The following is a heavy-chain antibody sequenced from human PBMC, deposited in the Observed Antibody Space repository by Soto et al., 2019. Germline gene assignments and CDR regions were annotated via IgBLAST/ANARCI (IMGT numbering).Heavy chain of an antibody. Sequence: QVQLVESGGGVVQPGRSLRLSCAASGFTFSSYGMHWVRQAPGKGLEWVAVIWDDGSNKYYADSVKGRFNISRDNSKNTKYLQTNSLRAEDTAVYYCARDAYYYDSSGYFWFDPWGQGTMVTVSS. CDR1: GFTFSSYG. J-gene: IGHJ5*02. V-gene: IGHV3-33*01. CDR2: IWDDGSNK. D-gene: IGHD3-22*01. CDR3: ARDAYYYDSSGYFWFDP.